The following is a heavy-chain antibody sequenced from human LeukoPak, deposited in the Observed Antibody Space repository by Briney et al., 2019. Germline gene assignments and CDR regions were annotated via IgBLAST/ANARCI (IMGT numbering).Heavy chain of an antibody. J-gene: IGHJ4*02. CDR3: VRHLVGVAEGYFDY. CDR1: GDSVTSDSYY. D-gene: IGHD1-26*01. V-gene: IGHV4-39*01. Sequence: SETLSLTCTVSGDSVTSDSYYWGWIRQPPRKGLEWIGGVFYRDRTYYNPSFRSRLTITVDTSKNQVSLKLRSVTAADTAIYYCVRHLVGVAEGYFDYWGQGIQVTVSS. CDR2: VFYRDRT.